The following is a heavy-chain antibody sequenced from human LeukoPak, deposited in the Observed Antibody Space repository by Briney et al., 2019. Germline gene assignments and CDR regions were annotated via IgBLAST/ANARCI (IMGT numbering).Heavy chain of an antibody. CDR2: IRYDGSNK. V-gene: IGHV3-30*02. Sequence: GGSLRLSCAASGFTFSSYGMHWVRQAPGKGLEWVAFIRYDGSNKYYADSVKGRFTISRDNSKNTLYLQMNSLRAEDTAVYYCAKEGARGYCSSTSCSGQFDYWGQGTLVTVSS. D-gene: IGHD2-2*01. J-gene: IGHJ4*02. CDR3: AKEGARGYCSSTSCSGQFDY. CDR1: GFTFSSYG.